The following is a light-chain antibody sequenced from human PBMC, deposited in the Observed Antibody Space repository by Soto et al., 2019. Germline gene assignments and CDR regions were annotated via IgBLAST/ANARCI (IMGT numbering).Light chain of an antibody. CDR3: PVCSGPSIS. CDR1: QSISSY. V-gene: IGKV1-39*01. J-gene: IGKJ4*01. Sequence: DIQMTKSTCSLSASVGDRVTITCRASQSISSYLNWYQQKPGKAPKLLIYAASSLQSGVPSRFSGSGSGTDFTLTISSLQPEDFAAYDCPVCSGPSISSAGGTKVDIK. CDR2: AAS.